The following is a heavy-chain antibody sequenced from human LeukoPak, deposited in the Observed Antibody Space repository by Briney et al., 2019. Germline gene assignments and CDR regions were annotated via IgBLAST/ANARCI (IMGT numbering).Heavy chain of an antibody. CDR1: GFTFSSYE. V-gene: IGHV3-48*03. CDR2: ISSSGSTI. D-gene: IGHD5-12*01. Sequence: GGSLRLSCAASGFTFSSYEMNWARQAPGKGLEWVSYISSSGSTIYYADSVKGRFTISRDNAKNSLYLQMNSLRAEDTAVYYCARQIYLGKIIVATTNYFDYWGQGTLVTVSS. CDR3: ARQIYLGKIIVATTNYFDY. J-gene: IGHJ4*02.